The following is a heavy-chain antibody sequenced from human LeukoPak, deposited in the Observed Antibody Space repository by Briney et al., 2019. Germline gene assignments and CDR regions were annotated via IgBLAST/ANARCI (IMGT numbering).Heavy chain of an antibody. D-gene: IGHD3-9*01. CDR2: ISGSGGIT. V-gene: IGHV3-23*01. CDR1: GFTFSSYA. J-gene: IGHJ4*02. CDR3: AKGYYDILTGLQY. Sequence: GGSLTLSCAASGFTFSSYAMNWVRQAPGRGLEWVTTISGSGGITYYADSVKGRFTISRDNSKNTLYLQMSSLRAEDTAVYFCAKGYYDILTGLQYWGQGTLVTVSS.